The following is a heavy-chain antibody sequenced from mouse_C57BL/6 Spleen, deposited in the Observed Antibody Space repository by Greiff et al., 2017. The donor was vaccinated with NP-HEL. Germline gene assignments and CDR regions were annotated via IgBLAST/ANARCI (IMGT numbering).Heavy chain of an antibody. CDR3: ARLGYGFDY. CDR2: IYPGDGDT. Sequence: VKLMESGPELVKPGASVKISCKASGYAFSSSWMNWVKQRPGKGLEWIGRIYPGDGDTNYNGKFKGKATLTADKSSSTAYMQLSSLTSEDSAVYFCARLGYGFDYWGQGTTLTVSS. CDR1: GYAFSSSW. V-gene: IGHV1-82*01. D-gene: IGHD3-1*01. J-gene: IGHJ2*01.